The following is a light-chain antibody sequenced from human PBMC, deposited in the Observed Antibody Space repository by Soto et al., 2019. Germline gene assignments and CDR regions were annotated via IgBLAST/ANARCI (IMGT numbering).Light chain of an antibody. J-gene: IGLJ1*01. CDR1: SSNIGSNT. CDR2: DND. V-gene: IGLV1-44*01. Sequence: QSVLTQPPSASGTPGQRVTISASGSSSNIGSNTVSWYQQVPGTAPNLLIYDNDERPSGVPGRFAGSKSGTSASLAISGLQSEDEAEYYGATWDDSRKCYVFGPRTKVTGL. CDR3: ATWDDSRKCYV.